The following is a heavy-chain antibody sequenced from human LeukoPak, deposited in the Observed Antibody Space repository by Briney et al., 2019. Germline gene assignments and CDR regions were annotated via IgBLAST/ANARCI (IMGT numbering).Heavy chain of an antibody. D-gene: IGHD3-22*01. CDR1: GYSFTTYW. J-gene: IGHJ3*02. CDR3: ATGREYYYDSSGYYSTRNDAFDI. CDR2: IYPGDSDT. Sequence: GESLKISCKGSGYSFTTYWIGWVRQMPGKGLEWMGIIYPGDSDTRYSPSFQGQVTISVDKSISTAYLQWSSLKASDTAMYYCATGREYYYDSSGYYSTRNDAFDIWGQGTMVTVSS. V-gene: IGHV5-51*01.